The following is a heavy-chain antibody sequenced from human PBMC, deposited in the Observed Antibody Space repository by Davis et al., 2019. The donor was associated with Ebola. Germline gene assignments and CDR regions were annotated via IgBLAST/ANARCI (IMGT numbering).Heavy chain of an antibody. J-gene: IGHJ6*03. CDR1: GGSISSYY. CDR3: ARHEWDRYYYYMDV. V-gene: IGHV4-59*08. D-gene: IGHD1-26*01. Sequence: PSETLSLTCTVSGGSISSYYWSWIRQPPGKGLEWIGYIYYSGSINYNPSLKSRVTISVDTSKNQFSLKLSSVTAADTAVYYCARHEWDRYYYYMDVWGKGTTVTVSS. CDR2: IYYSGSI.